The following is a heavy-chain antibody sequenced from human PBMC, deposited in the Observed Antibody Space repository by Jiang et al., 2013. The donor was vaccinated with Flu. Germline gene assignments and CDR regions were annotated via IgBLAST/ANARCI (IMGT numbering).Heavy chain of an antibody. D-gene: IGHD2-2*01. J-gene: IGHJ3*02. V-gene: IGHV1-24*01. CDR1: GYTLTELS. CDR3: ATESWGYCSSTSCLRRAFDI. CDR2: FDREDDET. Sequence: GAEVKKPGASVKVSCKVSGYTLTELSMHWVRQAPGKGLEWMGGFDREDDETIYAQKFQGRVTMTEDTSTDTAYMELSSLRSEDTAVYYCATESWGYCSSTSCLRRAFDIWGQGTMVTIS.